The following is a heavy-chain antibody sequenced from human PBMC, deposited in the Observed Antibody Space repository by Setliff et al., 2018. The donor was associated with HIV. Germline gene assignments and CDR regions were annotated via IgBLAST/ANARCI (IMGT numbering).Heavy chain of an antibody. CDR2: FITVFRRP. CDR3: ARETEVKGYYDSSGSWGLGY. V-gene: IGHV1-69*13. D-gene: IGHD3-22*01. CDR1: GGTISSYS. J-gene: IGHJ4*02. Sequence: SVKVSCKASGGTISSYSINWVRQAPGQGLGWMGTFITVFRRPTYAQKRQGRVTITADESTSTAYMELSTLTSDDTAVYYCARETEVKGYYDSSGSWGLGYWGQGTLVTVSS.